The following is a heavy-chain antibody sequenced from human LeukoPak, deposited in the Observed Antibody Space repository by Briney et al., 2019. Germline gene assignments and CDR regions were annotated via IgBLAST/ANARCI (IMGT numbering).Heavy chain of an antibody. D-gene: IGHD3-16*01. CDR1: GFTFSSYA. CDR2: ISYDGSNK. CDR3: ARDMGPWGVRVPLDY. Sequence: GRSLRLSCAASGFTFSSYAMHWVRQAPGKGLEWVAVISYDGSNKYYADSVKGRFTISRGNYKNTLYLQMNSLRAEDTAVYYCARDMGPWGVRVPLDYWGQGTLVTVSS. J-gene: IGHJ4*02. V-gene: IGHV3-30-3*01.